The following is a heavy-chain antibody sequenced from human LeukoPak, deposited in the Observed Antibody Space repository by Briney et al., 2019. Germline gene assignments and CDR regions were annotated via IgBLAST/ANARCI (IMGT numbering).Heavy chain of an antibody. CDR1: GYTFTGYY. V-gene: IGHV1-46*01. J-gene: IGHJ6*02. D-gene: IGHD2-2*01. CDR3: ARDGIVVVPAAMQNYYYGMDV. CDR2: INPSGGST. Sequence: ASVKVSCKASGYTFTGYYIHWVRQAPGQGLEWMGIINPSGGSTSYAQKFQGRVTMTRDTSTSTVYMELSSLRSEDTAVYYCARDGIVVVPAAMQNYYYGMDVWGQGTTVTVSS.